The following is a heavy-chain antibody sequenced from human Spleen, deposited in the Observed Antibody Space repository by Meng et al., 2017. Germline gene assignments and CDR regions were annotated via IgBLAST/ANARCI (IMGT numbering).Heavy chain of an antibody. CDR2: IYPGDSDT. CDR3: ARDEDISAAGKLFGDY. CDR1: GYSFTSNW. D-gene: IGHD6-13*01. Sequence: KVSCKASGYSFTSNWIAWVRQMPGKGLEWMGIIYPGDSDTRYSPSFQGQVTISADKSITTAYLQWSSLKASDTAMYYCARDEDISAAGKLFGDYWGQGTLVTVSS. V-gene: IGHV5-51*01. J-gene: IGHJ4*02.